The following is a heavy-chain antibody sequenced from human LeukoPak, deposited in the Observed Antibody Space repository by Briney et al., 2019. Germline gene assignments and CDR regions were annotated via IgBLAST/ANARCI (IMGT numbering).Heavy chain of an antibody. CDR2: INPSGGST. V-gene: IGHV1-46*01. D-gene: IGHD3-10*01. J-gene: IGHJ6*03. CDR1: GYTFTTYY. Sequence: ASVKVSCKAPGYTFTTYYMHWVRQAPGQGLEWMGIINPSGGSTSYAQKFQGRVTMTRDMSTSTVYMELSSLRSEDTAVYYCARGYGSGPSGYYYYYYMDVWGKGTTVTVSS. CDR3: ARGYGSGPSGYYYYYYMDV.